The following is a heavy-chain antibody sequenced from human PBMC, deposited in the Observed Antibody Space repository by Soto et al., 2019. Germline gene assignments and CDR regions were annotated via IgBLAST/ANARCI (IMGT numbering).Heavy chain of an antibody. D-gene: IGHD2-15*01. J-gene: IGHJ6*02. V-gene: IGHV1-69*01. CDR3: ARDLRRDCSGGSCSHTRRYYYGMDV. Sequence: QVQLVQSGAEVKKPGSSVKVSCKASGGTFSSYAISWVRQAPGQGLEWMGGIIPIFGTANYAQKFQGRVTITADETTSTAYMELSSLRSEDTAVYYCARDLRRDCSGGSCSHTRRYYYGMDVWGQGTTVTVSS. CDR2: IIPIFGTA. CDR1: GGTFSSYA.